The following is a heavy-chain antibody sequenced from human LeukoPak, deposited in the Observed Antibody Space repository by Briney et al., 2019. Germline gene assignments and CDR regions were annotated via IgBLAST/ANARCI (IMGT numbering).Heavy chain of an antibody. V-gene: IGHV1-2*02. Sequence: GASVKVSCKASGYTFTGYYMHWVRQAPGQGLEWMGWINPNSGGTNYAQKFQGRVTMTRDTSISTAYMELSRLRSDDTAVYYCASGDGSSGLDDAFDIWGQGTMVTVSS. D-gene: IGHD6-19*01. CDR2: INPNSGGT. CDR3: ASGDGSSGLDDAFDI. CDR1: GYTFTGYY. J-gene: IGHJ3*02.